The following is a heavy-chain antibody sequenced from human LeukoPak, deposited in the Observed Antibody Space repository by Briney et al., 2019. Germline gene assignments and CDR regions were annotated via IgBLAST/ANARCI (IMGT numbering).Heavy chain of an antibody. V-gene: IGHV4-34*01. Sequence: KSSETLSLTCAVYGGSFSGYYWSWIRQPPGKGLEWIGEINHSGSTNYNPSLKSRVTISVDTSKNQFSLKLSSVTAADTAVYYCARVLRYFDWSHFDYWGQGTLVTVSS. D-gene: IGHD3-9*01. J-gene: IGHJ4*02. CDR2: INHSGST. CDR3: ARVLRYFDWSHFDY. CDR1: GGSFSGYY.